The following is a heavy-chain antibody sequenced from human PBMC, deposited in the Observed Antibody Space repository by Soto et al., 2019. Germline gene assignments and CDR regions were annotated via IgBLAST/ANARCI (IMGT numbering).Heavy chain of an antibody. J-gene: IGHJ4*02. CDR3: ARAPSGNYYFDS. Sequence: GGSLRLSCAASGFTFRNYGMHWVRQAPGKGLEWVSVIYSDGSTYYADSVKGRFTISRDNSKNTLYLQMNSLRAEDTAVYYCARAPSGNYYFDSWGQGTLVTVSS. CDR2: IYSDGST. D-gene: IGHD1-26*01. V-gene: IGHV3-53*01. CDR1: GFTFRNYG.